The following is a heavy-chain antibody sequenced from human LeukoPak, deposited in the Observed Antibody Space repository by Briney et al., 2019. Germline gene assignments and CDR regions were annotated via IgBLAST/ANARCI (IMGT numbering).Heavy chain of an antibody. CDR3: AKGSDLRFLEWLFDAFDI. V-gene: IGHV3-30*02. D-gene: IGHD3-3*01. J-gene: IGHJ3*02. Sequence: PGGSLRLSCAASGFTFSSYGMHWVRQAPGKGLEWVAFIRYDGSNKYYADSVKGRFTISRDNSKNTLYLQMNSLRAEDTAVYYCAKGSDLRFLEWLFDAFDIWGQGTMVTVSS. CDR2: IRYDGSNK. CDR1: GFTFSSYG.